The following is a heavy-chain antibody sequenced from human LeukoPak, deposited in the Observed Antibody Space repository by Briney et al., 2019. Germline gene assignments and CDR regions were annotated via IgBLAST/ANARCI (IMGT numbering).Heavy chain of an antibody. CDR2: INHSGST. Sequence: SETLSLTCAVYGGSFSGFYWSWIRQPPGKGLEWIGEINHSGSTNYNPSLKSRVTISVDTSKNQFSLKLSSVTAADTAVYYCAGSGSYFYYYYYYMDVWSKGTTVTVSS. D-gene: IGHD3-10*01. CDR3: AGSGSYFYYYYYYMDV. J-gene: IGHJ6*03. V-gene: IGHV4-34*01. CDR1: GGSFSGFY.